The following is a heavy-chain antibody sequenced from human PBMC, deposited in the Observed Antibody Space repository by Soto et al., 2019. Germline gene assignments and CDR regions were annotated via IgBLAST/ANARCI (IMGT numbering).Heavy chain of an antibody. J-gene: IGHJ4*02. CDR2: ISYDGSDM. D-gene: IGHD1-26*01. CDR3: AKDPRGIVGAGAWLDS. V-gene: IGHV3-30*18. CDR1: GFSFSSYA. Sequence: QVHLVESGGDVVQPGRSLRLSCAASGFSFSSYAIHWVRQAPGKGLEWVAVISYDGSDMYYGDSVKGRFTISRDNSNNTLYLQMNSRRPDDTALYYCAKDPRGIVGAGAWLDSWGQGTLVIVSS.